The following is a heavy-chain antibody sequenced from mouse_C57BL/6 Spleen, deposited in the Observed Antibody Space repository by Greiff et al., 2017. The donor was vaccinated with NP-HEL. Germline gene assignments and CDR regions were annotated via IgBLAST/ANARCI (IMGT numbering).Heavy chain of an antibody. D-gene: IGHD2-4*01. CDR2: INPSTGGT. CDR3: ASIYYYYEDWYFDV. Sequence: EVQLQESGPELVKPGASVKISCKASGYSFTGYYMNWVKQSPEKSLEWIGEINPSTGGTTYNQKFKAKATLTVDKSSSTAYMQLKSLTSEDSAVYYCASIYYYYEDWYFDVWGTGTTVTVSS. CDR1: GYSFTGYY. V-gene: IGHV1-42*01. J-gene: IGHJ1*03.